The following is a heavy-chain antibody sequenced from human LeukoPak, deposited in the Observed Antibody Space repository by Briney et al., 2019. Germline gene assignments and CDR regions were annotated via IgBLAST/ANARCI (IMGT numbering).Heavy chain of an antibody. D-gene: IGHD2-15*01. CDR2: IKWNGGST. V-gene: IGHV3-20*04. CDR3: ARDGGDCSGDSCYVDY. J-gene: IGHJ4*02. Sequence: GGSLRLSCAASGFTFVDYGMSWVRQAPGKGLEWVSSIKWNGGSTGYADSVKGRFTISRDNAKNSLYLQMNSLRAEDTALYYCARDGGDCSGDSCYVDYWGQGTLVTVSS. CDR1: GFTFVDYG.